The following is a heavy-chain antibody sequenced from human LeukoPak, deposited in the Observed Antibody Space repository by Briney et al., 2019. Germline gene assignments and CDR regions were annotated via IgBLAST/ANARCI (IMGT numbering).Heavy chain of an antibody. CDR1: GGSISSYY. D-gene: IGHD6-13*01. J-gene: IGHJ6*02. CDR2: IYTSGST. Sequence: SETLSLTCTVSGGSISSYYWSWIRQPAGKGLEWIGRIYTSGSTNYNPSLKSRVTMSVDTSKNQFSLKLSSVTAADTAVYYCAKVTGIAAAGTRFYGMDVWGQGTTVTVSS. CDR3: AKVTGIAAAGTRFYGMDV. V-gene: IGHV4-4*07.